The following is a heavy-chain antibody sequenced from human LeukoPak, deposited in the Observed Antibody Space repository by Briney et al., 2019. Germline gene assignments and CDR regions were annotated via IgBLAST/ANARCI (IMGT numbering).Heavy chain of an antibody. Sequence: SETLSLTCTVSGGSISSSSYYWGWIRQPPGKGLEWIGTIYYSGSTYYNPSLKSRVTISVDTSKNQFSLKLSSVTAADTAVYYCATYSSAAGGSYYYYYMDVWGKGTTVTVSS. V-gene: IGHV4-39*07. J-gene: IGHJ6*03. CDR3: ATYSSAAGGSYYYYYMDV. CDR1: GGSISSSSYY. D-gene: IGHD6-13*01. CDR2: IYYSGST.